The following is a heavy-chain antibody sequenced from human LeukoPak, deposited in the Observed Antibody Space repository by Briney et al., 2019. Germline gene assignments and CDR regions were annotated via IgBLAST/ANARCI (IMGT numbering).Heavy chain of an antibody. V-gene: IGHV3-23*01. CDR1: GITLSNYG. Sequence: GGSLRLSCAVSGITLSNYGMSWVRQAPGKGLEWVAGISDSGGRTNYADSVKGRFTISRDSPKNTLHLQMNSLRAEDTAVYFCAKRGVVIRVILVGLHKEAYYFDSWGQGALVTVSS. D-gene: IGHD3-22*01. CDR3: AKRGVVIRVILVGLHKEAYYFDS. J-gene: IGHJ4*02. CDR2: ISDSGGRT.